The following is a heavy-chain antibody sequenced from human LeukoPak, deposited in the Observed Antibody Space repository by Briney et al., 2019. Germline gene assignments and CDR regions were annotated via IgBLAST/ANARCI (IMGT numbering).Heavy chain of an antibody. CDR3: ARDFGPPYYYYMDV. CDR2: IYYSGST. V-gene: IGHV4-61*01. CDR1: GGSISSSSYY. D-gene: IGHD3-10*01. Sequence: SETLSLTCTVSGGSISSSSYYWSWIRQPPGKGLEWIGYIYYSGSTNYNPSLKSRVTISVDTSKNQFSLKLSSVTAADTAVYYCARDFGPPYYYYMDVWGKGTTVTVSS. J-gene: IGHJ6*03.